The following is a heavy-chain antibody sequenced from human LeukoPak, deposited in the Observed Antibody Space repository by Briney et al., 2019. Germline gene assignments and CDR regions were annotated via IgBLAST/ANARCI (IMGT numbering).Heavy chain of an antibody. V-gene: IGHV4-30-4*01. D-gene: IGHD4-17*01. CDR1: GGSISSGDYY. CDR2: IYYSGST. CDR3: ASTVTHYDYGDYVLGY. J-gene: IGHJ4*02. Sequence: SETLSLTCTVSGGSISSGDYYWSWIRQPPGKGLEWIVYIYYSGSTYYNPSLKSRVTISVDTSKNQFSLKLSSVTAADTAVYYCASTVTHYDYGDYVLGYWGQGTLVTVSS.